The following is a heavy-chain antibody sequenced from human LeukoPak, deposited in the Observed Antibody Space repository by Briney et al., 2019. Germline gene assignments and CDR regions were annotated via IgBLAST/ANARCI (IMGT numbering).Heavy chain of an antibody. V-gene: IGHV1-69*13. CDR3: ARGRIAAAVRFYYYYGMDV. Sequence: ASVKVSCKASGGTFGSYAISWVRQAPGQGLEWMGGIIPIFGTANYAQKFQGRVTITADESTSTAYMELSSLRSEDTAVYYCARGRIAAAVRFYYYYGMDVWGQGTTVTVSS. D-gene: IGHD6-13*01. J-gene: IGHJ6*02. CDR1: GGTFGSYA. CDR2: IIPIFGTA.